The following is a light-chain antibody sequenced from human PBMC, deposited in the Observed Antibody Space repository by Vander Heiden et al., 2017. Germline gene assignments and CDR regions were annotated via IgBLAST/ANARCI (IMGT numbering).Light chain of an antibody. J-gene: IGKJ4*01. V-gene: IGKV1-33*01. Sequence: DIQMTQSPSSLSASVGDRVTITCQASQGISNYLNWYQQKPGKDPKLLIYDASNLETGVPSRFSGSGSGTDFTFTISSLQPEDIATYYCQQYDNLPPLTFGGGTKVEIK. CDR1: QGISNY. CDR3: QQYDNLPPLT. CDR2: DAS.